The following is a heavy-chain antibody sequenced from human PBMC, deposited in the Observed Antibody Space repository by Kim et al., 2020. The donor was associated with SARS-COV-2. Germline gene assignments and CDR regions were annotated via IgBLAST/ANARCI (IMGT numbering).Heavy chain of an antibody. CDR2: ISYDGSNK. CDR1: GFTFSSYG. V-gene: IGHV3-30*18. D-gene: IGHD3-10*01. J-gene: IGHJ6*02. CDR3: AKGPWVRGRGMDV. Sequence: GGSLRLSCAASGFTFSSYGMHWVRQAPGKGLEWVAVISYDGSNKYYADSVKGRFTISRDNSKNTLYLQMNSLRAEDTAVYYCAKGPWVRGRGMDVWGQGTTVTVSS.